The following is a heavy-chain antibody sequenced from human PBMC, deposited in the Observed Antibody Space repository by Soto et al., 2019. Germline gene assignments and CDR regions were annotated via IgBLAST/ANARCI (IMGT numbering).Heavy chain of an antibody. V-gene: IGHV3-21*01. Sequence: EVQLVESGGGLVKPGGSLRLSCAASGFTFSSYSMNWVRQAPGKGLEWVSSISSSSSYIYYADSVKGRFTIARDNAKNSLYLQMNRLRAEDTDVYYCGLCRVAARDYYYYMDVWGKGTTVTVSS. CDR3: GLCRVAARDYYYYMDV. CDR1: GFTFSSYS. D-gene: IGHD6-13*01. CDR2: ISSSSSYI. J-gene: IGHJ6*03.